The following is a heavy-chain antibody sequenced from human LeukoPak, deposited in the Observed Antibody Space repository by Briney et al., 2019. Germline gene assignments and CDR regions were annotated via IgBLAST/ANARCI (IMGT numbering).Heavy chain of an antibody. CDR2: IYYSGAT. CDR1: GGYVSRYY. J-gene: IGHJ4*02. V-gene: IGHV4-59*02. D-gene: IGHD2-21*01. Sequence: SETLSLTCSVSGGYVSRYYWNWIRQSPGMELEWVGYIYYSGATKYNPSLKSRVTISIDKSKNQFSLRLASVTDADSGVYYCARGFDSKSTYFESWGQGTLVTVSS. CDR3: ARGFDSKSTYFES.